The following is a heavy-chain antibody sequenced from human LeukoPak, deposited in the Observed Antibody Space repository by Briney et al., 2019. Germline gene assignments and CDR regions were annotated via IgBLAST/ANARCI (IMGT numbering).Heavy chain of an antibody. CDR3: VRRGDASTGWGDHDF. J-gene: IGHJ4*02. V-gene: IGHV3-23*01. CDR1: GSTFNRNA. D-gene: IGHD6-19*01. Sequence: PGGSLRLSCAASGSTFNRNAISWVRQAPGKGLEWVSTIGGSGDKTFYADSVKGRFTISRDNSKNMVHLQMNSLTGEDTALYYCVRRGDASTGWGDHDFWGRGALVTVSS. CDR2: IGGSGDKT.